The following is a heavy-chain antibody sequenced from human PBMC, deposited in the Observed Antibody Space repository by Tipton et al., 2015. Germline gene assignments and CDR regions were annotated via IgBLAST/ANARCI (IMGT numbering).Heavy chain of an antibody. CDR2: IYSSWST. V-gene: IGHV4-4*07. CDR3: ARDLDHFASGSYPHYYSYYAMDV. J-gene: IGHJ6*02. D-gene: IGHD3-10*01. Sequence: TLSLTCTVSGGSVSSYYWSWIRQPAGKGLEWIGHIYSSWSTNYNPSLNSRVTMSVDTSKNQFSLNLTSVTAADTAVYYCARDLDHFASGSYPHYYSYYAMDVWGQGTTVTVSS. CDR1: GGSVSSYY.